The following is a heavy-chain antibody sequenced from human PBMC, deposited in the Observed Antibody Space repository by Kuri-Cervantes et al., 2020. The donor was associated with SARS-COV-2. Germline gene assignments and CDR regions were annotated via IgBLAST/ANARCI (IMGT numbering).Heavy chain of an antibody. CDR2: IYYLGNT. D-gene: IGHD2-8*01. J-gene: IGHJ3*02. Sequence: GSLRLYCSVSRGSISSTSYYWAWIRQPPGNGLEWIGSIYYLGNTFYNPSLNSRVTISVDTSKNQFSLKVNSVTAADTAVYYCARHRMADAFDIWGQGTMVTDSS. CDR1: RGSISSTSYY. CDR3: ARHRMADAFDI. V-gene: IGHV4-39*01.